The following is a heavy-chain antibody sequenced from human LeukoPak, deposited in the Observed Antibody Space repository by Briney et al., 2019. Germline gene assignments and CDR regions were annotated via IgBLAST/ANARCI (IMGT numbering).Heavy chain of an antibody. Sequence: SETLSLTCTVSGASISSSSSYWAWIRQPPGKGLDWIGSINYSGSTYYNPSLKSRVTISVDTSKQQFSLKLSSVTAADAAVHYCARGRPAAGQYFFDYWGQGALVTVSS. CDR3: ARGRPAAGQYFFDY. CDR2: INYSGST. J-gene: IGHJ4*02. D-gene: IGHD6-13*01. CDR1: GASISSSSSY. V-gene: IGHV4-39*01.